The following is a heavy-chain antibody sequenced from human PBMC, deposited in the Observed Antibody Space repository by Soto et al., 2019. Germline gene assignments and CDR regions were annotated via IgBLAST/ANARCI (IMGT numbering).Heavy chain of an antibody. V-gene: IGHV5-51*01. J-gene: IGHJ4*02. CDR1: GYMFSIYW. D-gene: IGHD2-21*01. Sequence: AGTLKISCKVSGYMFSIYWIAWVRQIPGKGLEWMGIFHPGDSDIRYSPSFQGQVTFSADKSISAAYLQWSSLKASDTAMYYCATGLCGGSWPARRYDFWGQGTQVTVSS. CDR2: FHPGDSDI. CDR3: ATGLCGGSWPARRYDF.